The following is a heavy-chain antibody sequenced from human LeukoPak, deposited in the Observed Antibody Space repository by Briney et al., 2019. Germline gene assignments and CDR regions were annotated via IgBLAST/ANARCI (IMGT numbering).Heavy chain of an antibody. D-gene: IGHD3-22*01. Sequence: SETLSLTCAVYGGSFSGYNWSWIRQPPGKGLEWNGEINHSGSTNYNPSLKSRVTISVDTSKNQFSLKLSSVTAADTAVYYCASGPRGSRIVVVITDAFDIWGQGTMVTVSS. CDR3: ASGPRGSRIVVVITDAFDI. CDR1: GGSFSGYN. J-gene: IGHJ3*02. CDR2: INHSGST. V-gene: IGHV4-34*01.